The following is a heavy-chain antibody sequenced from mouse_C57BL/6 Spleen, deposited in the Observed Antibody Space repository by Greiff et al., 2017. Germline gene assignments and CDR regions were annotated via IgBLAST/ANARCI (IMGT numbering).Heavy chain of an antibody. CDR2: INPYNGGT. Sequence: EVQLQQSGPVLVKPGASVKMSCKASGYTFTDYYMNWVKQSHGKSLEWIGVINPYNGGTSYNQKFKGKATLTVDKSSSTAYMELNSLTSEDSSVYYCARGTTSKGFDYWGQGTTLTVSS. CDR1: GYTFTDYY. CDR3: ARGTTSKGFDY. V-gene: IGHV1-19*01. J-gene: IGHJ2*01. D-gene: IGHD5-5*01.